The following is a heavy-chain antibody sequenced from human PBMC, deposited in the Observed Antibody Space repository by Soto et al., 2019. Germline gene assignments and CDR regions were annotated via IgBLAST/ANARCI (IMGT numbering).Heavy chain of an antibody. CDR2: ISSSGSTI. CDR3: ARINCSGGSCYRGYYGMDV. Sequence: GGSLRLSCAASGFTFSSYEMNWVRQAPGKGLEWVSYISSSGSTIYYADSVKGRFTISRDNAKNSLYLQMNSLRAEDTAVYYCARINCSGGSCYRGYYGMDVWGQGTTVTVSS. V-gene: IGHV3-48*03. D-gene: IGHD2-15*01. J-gene: IGHJ6*02. CDR1: GFTFSSYE.